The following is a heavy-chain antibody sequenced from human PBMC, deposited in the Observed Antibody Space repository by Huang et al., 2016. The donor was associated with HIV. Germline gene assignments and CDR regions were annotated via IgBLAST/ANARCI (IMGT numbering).Heavy chain of an antibody. CDR1: GYIFTTYS. V-gene: IGHV1-3*01. CDR3: ARAARGDGYHGAFDV. CDR2: ITPGNGRI. D-gene: IGHD2-2*03. J-gene: IGHJ3*01. Sequence: QVQLVQSGAEFQKPGASLKLSCAASGYIFTTYSIHWFRRVPGQSLQWLGWITPGNGRIPFLQSFNGRVILSRDLSAATVYMQLSGLTADDTATYFCARAARGDGYHGAFDVWGQGTMVTV.